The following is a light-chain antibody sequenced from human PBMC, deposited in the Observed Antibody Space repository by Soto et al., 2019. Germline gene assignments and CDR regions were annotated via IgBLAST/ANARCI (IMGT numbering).Light chain of an antibody. J-gene: IGKJ3*01. V-gene: IGKV3-20*01. CDR2: GAS. CDR3: QQYSSSPPEFT. Sequence: EIVLTQSPGTLSVSPRERVTLSCRASQSVNSNYLAWYQQRPGQAPRLLIFGASYRATGIPDRFSASGSGTDFTLTISRLEPEVFAVYYCQQYSSSPPEFTFGPGTKVDSK. CDR1: QSVNSNY.